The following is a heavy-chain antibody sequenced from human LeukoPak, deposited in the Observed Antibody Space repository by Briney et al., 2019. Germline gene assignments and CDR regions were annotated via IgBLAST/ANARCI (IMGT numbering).Heavy chain of an antibody. Sequence: GGSLRLSCAASGFTFSSYWMSWVRQAPGKGPEWVASIKQDGSAKDYVDSVKGRFTISRDNGKNSLHLQMNSLRGQDTAVYYCATWSGSSSFFFDYWGQGILVAVSS. J-gene: IGHJ4*02. D-gene: IGHD6-13*01. CDR3: ATWSGSSSFFFDY. V-gene: IGHV3-7*01. CDR1: GFTFSSYW. CDR2: IKQDGSAK.